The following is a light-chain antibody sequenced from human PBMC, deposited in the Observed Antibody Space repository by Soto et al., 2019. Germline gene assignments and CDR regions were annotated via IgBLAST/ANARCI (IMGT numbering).Light chain of an antibody. V-gene: IGKV3-11*01. CDR3: QQRSKWPPKLT. CDR1: QSVSSY. J-gene: IGKJ4*01. CDR2: DAS. Sequence: EIVLTQSPATLSLSPGERATLSCRASQSVSSYLAWYQQKPGQAPRLLIYDASNRATGIPARFSGSGSGTDFTLTISSLEPEDFAVYYCQQRSKWPPKLTFGGGTKVEIK.